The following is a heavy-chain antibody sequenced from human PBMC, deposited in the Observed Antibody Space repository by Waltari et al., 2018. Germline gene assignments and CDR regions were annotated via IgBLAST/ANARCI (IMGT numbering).Heavy chain of an antibody. CDR1: GGSISSYS. J-gene: IGHJ4*02. CDR3: ARDTAARYFDY. CDR2: IYYSGST. Sequence: QVQLQESGPGLVKPSETLSLTCTVSGGSISSYSWGWIRQPPGKGLEWIGYIYYSGSTNYNPSLKSRVTISVDTSKNQFSLKLSSVTAADAAVYYCARDTAARYFDYWGQGTLVTVSS. V-gene: IGHV4-59*01. D-gene: IGHD6-6*01.